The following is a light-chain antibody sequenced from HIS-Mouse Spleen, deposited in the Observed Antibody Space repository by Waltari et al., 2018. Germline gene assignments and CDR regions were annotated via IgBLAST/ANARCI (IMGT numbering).Light chain of an antibody. Sequence: SYELTQPPSVSVSPGQTARITCPGESLPNKQSYWYQQKSGQAPVLVIYEDSKRPSGIPERFSGSSSGTMATLTISGAQVEDEADYYCYSTDSSGNHRVFGGGTKLTVL. J-gene: IGLJ2*01. CDR2: EDS. CDR3: YSTDSSGNHRV. CDR1: SLPNKQ. V-gene: IGLV3-10*01.